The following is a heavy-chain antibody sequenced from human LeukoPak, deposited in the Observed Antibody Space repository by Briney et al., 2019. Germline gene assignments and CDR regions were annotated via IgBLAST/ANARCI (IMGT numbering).Heavy chain of an antibody. CDR3: ARDHQLWFGECFDY. Sequence: ASVKVSCKASGYTFTSYGIGWVRQAPGQGLEWMGWISAYNGNTNYAQKLQGRVAMTTDTSTSTAYMELRSLRSDDTAVYYCARDHQLWFGECFDYWGQGTLVTVSS. J-gene: IGHJ4*02. V-gene: IGHV1-18*01. D-gene: IGHD3-10*01. CDR1: GYTFTSYG. CDR2: ISAYNGNT.